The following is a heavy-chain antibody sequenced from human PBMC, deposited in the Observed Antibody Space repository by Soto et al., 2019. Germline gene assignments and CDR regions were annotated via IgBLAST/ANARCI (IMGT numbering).Heavy chain of an antibody. CDR2: IYYSGST. CDR1: GGSISSGGYY. CDR3: ARHAYCGGDCYSFDP. J-gene: IGHJ5*02. Sequence: PSETLSLTCTVSGGSISSGGYYWSWIRQHPGKGLEWIGYIYYSGSTYYNPSLKSRVTISVDTSKNQFSLKLSSVTAADTAVYYCARHAYCGGDCYSFDPWGQGTLVTVSS. V-gene: IGHV4-31*03. D-gene: IGHD2-21*02.